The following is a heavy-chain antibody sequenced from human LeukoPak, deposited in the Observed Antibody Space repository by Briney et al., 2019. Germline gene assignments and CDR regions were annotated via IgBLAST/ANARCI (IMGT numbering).Heavy chain of an antibody. CDR2: FDPEDGET. J-gene: IGHJ1*01. D-gene: IGHD3-22*01. V-gene: IGHV1-24*01. Sequence: ASVKVSCKVSGYTLTELSMHWVGQAPGKGLEWMGGFDPEDGETIYAQKFQGRVTMTEDTSTDTAYMELSSLRSEDTAVYYCATAHGLRNVGSSGYSTPFQHWGQGTLVTVSS. CDR1: GYTLTELS. CDR3: ATAHGLRNVGSSGYSTPFQH.